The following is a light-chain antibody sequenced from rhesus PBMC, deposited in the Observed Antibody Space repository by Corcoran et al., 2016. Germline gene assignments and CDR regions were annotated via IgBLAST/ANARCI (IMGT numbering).Light chain of an antibody. CDR3: SSYASSSVYI. J-gene: IGLJ1*01. CDR2: EVS. V-gene: IGLV2-13*02. CDR1: SSDIGGYNR. Sequence: QAALTQSPSVSGSPGQSVTISCTGTSSDIGGYNRVPWYQQHPGKAPKLMIYEVSKRPSGVSDRFSGSKSGNTASPTISGLQAEDATDYYSSSYASSSVYIFGAGTRLTVL.